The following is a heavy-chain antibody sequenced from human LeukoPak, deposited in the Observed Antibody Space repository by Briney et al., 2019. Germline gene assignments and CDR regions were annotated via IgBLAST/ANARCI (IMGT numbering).Heavy chain of an antibody. D-gene: IGHD3-10*01. J-gene: IGHJ4*02. V-gene: IGHV5-51*01. Sequence: LGESLKISCKGSGYSFTSYWIGWVRQMPGKGLEWTGIIYPGDSDTRYSPPFQGQVTISADKSISTAYLQWSSLKASDTAMYYCASAIYYYGSGTKGGYFDYWGQGTLVTVSS. CDR2: IYPGDSDT. CDR3: ASAIYYYGSGTKGGYFDY. CDR1: GYSFTSYW.